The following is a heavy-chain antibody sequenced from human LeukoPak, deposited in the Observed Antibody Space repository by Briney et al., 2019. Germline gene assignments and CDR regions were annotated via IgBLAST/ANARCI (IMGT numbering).Heavy chain of an antibody. CDR2: ISRSGGST. CDR3: AKLRTGGLRGGSFDY. J-gene: IGHJ4*02. CDR1: GLTFSSYA. Sequence: GGSLRLSCAASGLTFSSYAMTWVRQAPGKGLEWVSAISRSGGSTNYADSVKGRFTISRDNSKNTVYLQMNSLRAEDMAVYYCAKLRTGGLRGGSFDYWGQGTLVTVSS. V-gene: IGHV3-23*01. D-gene: IGHD3-16*01.